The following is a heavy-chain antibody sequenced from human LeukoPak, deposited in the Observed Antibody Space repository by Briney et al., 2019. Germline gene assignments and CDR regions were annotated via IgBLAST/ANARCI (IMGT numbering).Heavy chain of an antibody. D-gene: IGHD3-10*01. CDR1: GYTFTSYD. J-gene: IGHJ5*02. V-gene: IGHV1-8*02. Sequence: ASVKVSRKASGYTFTSYDINWVRQATGQGLEWMGWMNPNSGNTGYAQKFQGRVTMTRNTSISTAYMELNSLRSEDTAVYYCAKVPRRGDRFDPWGQGTLVTVSS. CDR2: MNPNSGNT. CDR3: AKVPRRGDRFDP.